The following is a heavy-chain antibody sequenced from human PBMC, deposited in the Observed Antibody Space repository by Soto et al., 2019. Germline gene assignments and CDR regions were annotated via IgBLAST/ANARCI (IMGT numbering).Heavy chain of an antibody. Sequence: PSETLSLTCAVYGGSFSGYYWSWIRQPPGKGLEWIGEINHSGSTNYNPSLKSRVTISVDTSKNQFSLKLSSVTAADTAVYYCARAAIAAAGNNYYYYYGMAVRGLGPTVT. CDR1: GGSFSGYY. V-gene: IGHV4-34*01. J-gene: IGHJ6*02. D-gene: IGHD6-13*01. CDR2: INHSGST. CDR3: ARAAIAAAGNNYYYYYGMAV.